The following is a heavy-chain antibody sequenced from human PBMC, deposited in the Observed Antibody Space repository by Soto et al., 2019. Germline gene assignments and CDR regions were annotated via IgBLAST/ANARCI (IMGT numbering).Heavy chain of an antibody. CDR1: GFTFSSYG. Sequence: QVQLVESGGGVVQPGRSLRLSCAASGFTFSSYGMHWVRQAPGKGLEWVAVIWYDGSNKYYADSVKGRFTISRDNSKNTLYLQMNSLRAEDTAVYYCAREGASGDSSGYYSLHFDYWGQGTLVTVSS. CDR3: AREGASGDSSGYYSLHFDY. D-gene: IGHD3-22*01. V-gene: IGHV3-30*19. J-gene: IGHJ4*02. CDR2: IWYDGSNK.